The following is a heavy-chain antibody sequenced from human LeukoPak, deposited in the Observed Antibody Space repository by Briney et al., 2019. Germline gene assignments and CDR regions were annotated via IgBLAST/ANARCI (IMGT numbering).Heavy chain of an antibody. CDR1: GDSVSSNSAA. Sequence: SQTLSLTCAISGDSVSSNSAAWNWIRQSPSRGLEWLGRTYYRSKWYNDYAVSVKSRITINPDTSKNQFSLQLNSVTPEDTAVYYCARSILWFGDFDADYYYYMDVWGKGTTVTVSS. V-gene: IGHV6-1*01. D-gene: IGHD3-10*01. J-gene: IGHJ6*03. CDR3: ARSILWFGDFDADYYYYMDV. CDR2: TYYRSKWYN.